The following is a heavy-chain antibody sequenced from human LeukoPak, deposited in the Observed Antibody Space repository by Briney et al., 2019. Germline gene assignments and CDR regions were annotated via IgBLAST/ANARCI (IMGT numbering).Heavy chain of an antibody. CDR1: GYIFTSYY. D-gene: IGHD6-19*01. V-gene: IGHV1-46*01. CDR3: ARAGGVAGIHDAFDI. CDR2: INPSGGST. Sequence: ASVKVSCKASGYIFTSYYIHWVRQAPGQGLEWMGIINPSGGSTSYAQKFQGRVTMTRDMSTSTVYMELSSLRSEDTAVYYCARAGGVAGIHDAFDIWGQGTMVTVSA. J-gene: IGHJ3*02.